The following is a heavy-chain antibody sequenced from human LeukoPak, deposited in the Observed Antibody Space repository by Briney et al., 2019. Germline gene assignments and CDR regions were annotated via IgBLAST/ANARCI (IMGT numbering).Heavy chain of an antibody. CDR1: GGSFSGYY. CDR2: INHSGST. V-gene: IGHV4-34*01. CDR3: ARGRSPRRITGTQTWFDP. D-gene: IGHD1-20*01. Sequence: PSETLSLTCAVSGGSFSGYYWSWIRQPPGKGLEWIGEINHSGSTNYNPSLKSRVTISVDTSKNQFSLKLSSVTAADTAVYYCARGRSPRRITGTQTWFDPWGQGTLVTVSS. J-gene: IGHJ5*02.